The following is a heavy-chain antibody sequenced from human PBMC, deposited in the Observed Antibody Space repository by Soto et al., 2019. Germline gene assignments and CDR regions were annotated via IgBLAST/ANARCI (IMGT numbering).Heavy chain of an antibody. CDR1: GGSISSSSYY. CDR3: ARERSGGSCLCSDAFDI. CDR2: IYYSGST. J-gene: IGHJ3*02. D-gene: IGHD2-15*01. V-gene: IGHV4-39*02. Sequence: SETLSLTCTVSGGSISSSSYYWGWIRQPPGKGLEWIGSIYYSGSTYYNPSLKSRVTISVDTSKNQFSLKLSSVTAADTAVYYCARERSGGSCLCSDAFDIWGQGTMVTVSS.